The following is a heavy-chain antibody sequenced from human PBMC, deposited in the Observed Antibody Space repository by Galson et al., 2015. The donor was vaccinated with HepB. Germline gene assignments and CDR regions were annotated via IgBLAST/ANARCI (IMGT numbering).Heavy chain of an antibody. V-gene: IGHV4-59*08. D-gene: IGHD3-10*01. CDR2: IYYIGST. J-gene: IGHJ4*02. CDR3: ARHSSGRSGSVFYFDY. Sequence: ETLSLTCTVSGGSISSYYWSWIRQPPGKGLEWIGYIYYIGSTNYNPSLKSRVIISVDTSKNQFSLKLSSVTAADTAVYYCARHSSGRSGSVFYFDYWGQGTLVTVSS. CDR1: GGSISSYY.